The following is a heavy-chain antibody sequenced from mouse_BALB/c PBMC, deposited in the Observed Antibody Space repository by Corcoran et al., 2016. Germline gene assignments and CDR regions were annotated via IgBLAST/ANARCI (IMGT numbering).Heavy chain of an antibody. CDR3: ARGSPGYDY. CDR1: GYTFTNYG. D-gene: IGHD3-1*01. CDR2: INTYTGEP. Sequence: QIQLVQSGPELKKPGETVKISYKASGYTFTNYGMNWVKQAPGKGLKWMGWINTYTGEPTYADDFKGRFAFSLETSASTAYLQINNLKNEDMATYFCARGSPGYDYWGQGTTLTVSS. V-gene: IGHV9-1*02. J-gene: IGHJ2*01.